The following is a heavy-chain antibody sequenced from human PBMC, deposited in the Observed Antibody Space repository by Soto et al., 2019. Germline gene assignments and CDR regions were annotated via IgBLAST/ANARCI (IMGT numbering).Heavy chain of an antibody. CDR2: INHSGST. V-gene: IGHV4-39*07. Sequence: SETLSLTCTVSGASISSGGYYWSWISQPPGKGLEWIGEINHSGSTNYNPSLKSRVTISVDTSKNQFSLKLSSVTAADTAVYYCARGHPKGLVGYWGQGTLVTVSS. J-gene: IGHJ4*02. CDR3: ARGHPKGLVGY. D-gene: IGHD2-8*02. CDR1: GASISSGGYY.